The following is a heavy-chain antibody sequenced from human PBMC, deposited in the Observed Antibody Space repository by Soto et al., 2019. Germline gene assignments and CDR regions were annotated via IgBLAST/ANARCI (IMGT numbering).Heavy chain of an antibody. J-gene: IGHJ4*02. CDR2: ISGSGGST. CDR3: ANDHIREWLSEQDY. Sequence: EVQLLESGGGLVQPGGSLRLSCAASGFTFSNYAMTWVRQAPGKGLEWVSGISGSGGSTYYADSVKGRFTISRDNSKNTLYLQMNSLRAADTAVYYCANDHIREWLSEQDYWGQGTLVTVSS. D-gene: IGHD3-3*01. V-gene: IGHV3-23*01. CDR1: GFTFSNYA.